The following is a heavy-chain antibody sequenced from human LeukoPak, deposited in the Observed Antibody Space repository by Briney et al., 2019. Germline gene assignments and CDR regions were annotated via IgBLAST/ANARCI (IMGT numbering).Heavy chain of an antibody. V-gene: IGHV3-7*01. CDR3: ARGRRVPAAMGNWFDP. J-gene: IGHJ5*02. D-gene: IGHD2-2*01. CDR1: GFTFSSYW. Sequence: GGSLRLSCAASGFTFSSYWMSWVRQAPGKGLEWVVNIKQDGSEKYLVDSVKGRFTISRDNAKNSLYLQMNSLRGEDTAVYYCARGRRVPAAMGNWFDPWGQGTLVTVSS. CDR2: IKQDGSEK.